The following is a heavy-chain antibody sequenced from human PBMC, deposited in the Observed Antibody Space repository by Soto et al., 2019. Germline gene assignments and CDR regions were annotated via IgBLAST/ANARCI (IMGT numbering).Heavy chain of an antibody. J-gene: IGHJ4*02. CDR2: ISTYSGLT. CDR3: ARGALGYDSRGYYFDY. Sequence: ASVKVSCKASGYTFTTYGIAWVRQAPGQGFEWMGWISTYSGLTKYAEKFQGRVTMTTDISTSTADMELKTLRSDDTAVYFCARGALGYDSRGYYFDYWGQGTLVTVSS. CDR1: GYTFTTYG. V-gene: IGHV1-18*01. D-gene: IGHD3-22*01.